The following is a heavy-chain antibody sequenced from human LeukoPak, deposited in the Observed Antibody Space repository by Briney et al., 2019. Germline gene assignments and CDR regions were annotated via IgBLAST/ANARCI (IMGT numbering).Heavy chain of an antibody. Sequence: SETLSLTCAVSGVSIRGSNWWSWVRQTPGKGLEWIGEIYHSGSTNYNPSLKSRVTISVDKSKNQFSLKLTSVTAADTAVYYCARPVGPDFDYCGQGTLVTVSS. D-gene: IGHD2-15*01. CDR1: GVSIRGSNW. CDR2: IYHSGST. V-gene: IGHV4-4*02. CDR3: ARPVGPDFDY. J-gene: IGHJ4*02.